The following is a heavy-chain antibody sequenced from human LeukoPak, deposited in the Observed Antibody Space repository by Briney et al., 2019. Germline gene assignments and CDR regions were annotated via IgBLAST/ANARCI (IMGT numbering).Heavy chain of an antibody. J-gene: IGHJ4*02. V-gene: IGHV3-30*03. Sequence: PGGSLRLSCAASGFTFSDYGMHWVRQAPGKGLEWVAVMSYDGRNKYYADSVKGRFTISRDNSKNTLYLQMNSLRAEDTAVYYCARGVAAYCGGDCYSFDYWGQGTLVTVSS. D-gene: IGHD2-21*02. CDR3: ARGVAAYCGGDCYSFDY. CDR2: MSYDGRNK. CDR1: GFTFSDYG.